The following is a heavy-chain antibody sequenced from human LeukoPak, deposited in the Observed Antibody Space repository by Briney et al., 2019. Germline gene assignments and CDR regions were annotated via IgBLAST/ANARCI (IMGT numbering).Heavy chain of an antibody. Sequence: GGSLGLSCAASGFTFSSYSMNWVRQAPGKGLEWVSSISSSSSYIYYADSVKGRFTISRDNAKNSLYLQMNSLRAEDTAVYYCARGSIVDIVATIGEAIDYWGQGTLVTVSS. J-gene: IGHJ4*02. CDR1: GFTFSSYS. CDR3: ARGSIVDIVATIGEAIDY. D-gene: IGHD5-12*01. CDR2: ISSSSSYI. V-gene: IGHV3-21*01.